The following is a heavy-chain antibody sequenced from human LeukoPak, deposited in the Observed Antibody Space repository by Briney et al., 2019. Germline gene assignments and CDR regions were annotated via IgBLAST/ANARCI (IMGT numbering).Heavy chain of an antibody. CDR3: ARDTAPYSSSSGSAY. D-gene: IGHD6-6*01. CDR2: ISANIGKP. J-gene: IGHJ4*02. CDR1: GYTFTSYG. V-gene: IGHV1-18*01. Sequence: ASVKVSCKASGYTFTSYGISWVRQAPGQGLEWMGWISANIGKPNYAQKFQGTDTMTTDTSTSTAYMELRSLRSDDTAVYYCARDTAPYSSSSGSAYWGQGTLVTVSS.